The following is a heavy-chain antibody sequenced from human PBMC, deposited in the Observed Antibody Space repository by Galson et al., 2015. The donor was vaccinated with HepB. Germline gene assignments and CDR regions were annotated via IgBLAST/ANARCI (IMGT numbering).Heavy chain of an antibody. Sequence: SVKVSCKASGYTFTGYYMHWVRQAPGQGLEWMGWINPNSGGTNYAQKFQGWVTMTRDTSISTAYMELSRLRSDDTAVYYCARGGYCGGDCYSGFDYWGQGTLVTVSS. CDR2: INPNSGGT. CDR1: GYTFTGYY. D-gene: IGHD2-21*02. CDR3: ARGGYCGGDCYSGFDY. V-gene: IGHV1-2*04. J-gene: IGHJ4*02.